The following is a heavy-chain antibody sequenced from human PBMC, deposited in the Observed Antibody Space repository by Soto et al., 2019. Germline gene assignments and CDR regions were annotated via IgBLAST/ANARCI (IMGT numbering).Heavy chain of an antibody. CDR1: GFTFSNYG. Sequence: QVQLVESGGGVVQPGRSLRLSCAASGFTFSNYGIHWVRQAPGKGLEWVAVISYDGSNNYYADSVKGRFTISRDNSKNTLYLQMNSLRAEDTAVYYCAKGDWFDPWGQGTLVTVSS. J-gene: IGHJ5*02. V-gene: IGHV3-30*18. CDR3: AKGDWFDP. CDR2: ISYDGSNN.